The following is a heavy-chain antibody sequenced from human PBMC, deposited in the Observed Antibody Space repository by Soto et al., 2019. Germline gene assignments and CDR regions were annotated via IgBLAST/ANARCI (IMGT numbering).Heavy chain of an antibody. J-gene: IGHJ6*04. D-gene: IGHD2-8*01. CDR2: INHSGST. CDR3: ARPLYGVYALDV. V-gene: IGHV4-34*01. Sequence: SETLSLTCAVYGGSFSGYYWSWIRQPPGKGLEGIGEINHSGSTNYNPPLKSRVTISVDTSKNQFSLKLSSVTAADTAVYYCARPLYGVYALDVWGKGTTVTVSS. CDR1: GGSFSGYY.